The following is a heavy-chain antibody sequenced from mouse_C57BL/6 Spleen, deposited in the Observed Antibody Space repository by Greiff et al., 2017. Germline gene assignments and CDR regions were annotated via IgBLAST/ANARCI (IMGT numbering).Heavy chain of an antibody. CDR2: FYPGSGSI. V-gene: IGHV1-62-2*01. CDR3: ARPEEYYYGSIVYYAMDY. CDR1: GYTFTEYT. Sequence: QVQLQQSGAELVKPGASVKLSCKASGYTFTEYTIHWVKQRSGQGLEWIGWFYPGSGSIKYNEKFKDKATLTADKSSSTVYMELSRLTSEDSAVYFCARPEEYYYGSIVYYAMDYWGQGTSVTVSS. D-gene: IGHD1-1*01. J-gene: IGHJ4*01.